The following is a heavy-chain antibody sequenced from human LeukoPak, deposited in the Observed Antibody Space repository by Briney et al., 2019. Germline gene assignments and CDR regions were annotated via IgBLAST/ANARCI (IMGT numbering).Heavy chain of an antibody. CDR2: INPNSGGT. Sequence: ASVQVSCKASGYTFTGYYMHWVRQAPGQGLEWMGRINPNSGGTNYAQKFQGRLTMTRDTSISRAYMELSRLRSDDTAVYYCARALNYGDYVTDYWGQGTLVTVSS. J-gene: IGHJ4*02. CDR3: ARALNYGDYVTDY. V-gene: IGHV1-2*06. CDR1: GYTFTGYY. D-gene: IGHD4-17*01.